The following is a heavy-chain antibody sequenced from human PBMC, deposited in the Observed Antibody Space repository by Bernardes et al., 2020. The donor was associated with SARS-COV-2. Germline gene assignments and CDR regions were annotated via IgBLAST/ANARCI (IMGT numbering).Heavy chain of an antibody. CDR2: INPDGSST. J-gene: IGHJ5*02. CDR1: GFTFSSSW. V-gene: IGHV3-74*01. CDR3: ARDLGYCTNGVCSP. Sequence: GVSLRLSCAASGFTFSSSWFHWVRQAPGKGLVWVSRINPDGSSTNYADSVKGRFTISRDNAKNMLFLQMSGLRAEDTAMYYCARDLGYCTNGVCSPWGQGTLVTVSS. D-gene: IGHD2-8*01.